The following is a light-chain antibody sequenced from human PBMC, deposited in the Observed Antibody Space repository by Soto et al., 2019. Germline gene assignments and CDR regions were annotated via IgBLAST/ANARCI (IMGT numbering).Light chain of an antibody. J-gene: IGKJ5*01. CDR3: QQSYSTPRIT. CDR1: QSISSY. Sequence: DIQMTQSPSSLSASVGDRVTITCRASQSISSYLNWYQQKPGKASKLLIYAASSLQSGVTSRFSGSGSGTDFTLTISSLQPEDFATYYCQQSYSTPRITFGQGTRLEIK. CDR2: AAS. V-gene: IGKV1-39*01.